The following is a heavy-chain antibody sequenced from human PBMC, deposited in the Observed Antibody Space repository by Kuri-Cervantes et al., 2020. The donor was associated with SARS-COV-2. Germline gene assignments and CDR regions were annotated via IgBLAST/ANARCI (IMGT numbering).Heavy chain of an antibody. D-gene: IGHD3-10*01. CDR3: ARGGGVRGLMVLFQWRGAGPLDF. J-gene: IGHJ4*02. Sequence: ASVKVSCKASGYTFTGYYMHWVRQAPGQGLEWMGWSNPNSGGTNYAQKFQGWVAMTRDTSLSTAYMELSRLRSDDTAVYYCARGGGVRGLMVLFQWRGAGPLDFWGQGTLVTVSS. CDR1: GYTFTGYY. V-gene: IGHV1-2*04. CDR2: SNPNSGGT.